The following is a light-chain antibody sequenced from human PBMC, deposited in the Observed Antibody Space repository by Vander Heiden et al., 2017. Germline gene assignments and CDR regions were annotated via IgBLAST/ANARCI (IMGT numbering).Light chain of an antibody. V-gene: IGKV3-15*01. CDR1: QSISNN. J-gene: IGKJ1*01. Sequence: EIETTQSPATVSVSPGERATLTCRASQSISNNLAWYQQKPGQAPRLLIHAASTMATGIPSRFSGSGLGTDFTLTISSLQPEDFAVYYCQQYYDWPRTFGQGTKVEIK. CDR3: QQYYDWPRT. CDR2: AAS.